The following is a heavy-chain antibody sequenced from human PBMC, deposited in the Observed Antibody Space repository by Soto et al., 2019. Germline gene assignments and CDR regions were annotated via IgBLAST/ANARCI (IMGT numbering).Heavy chain of an antibody. V-gene: IGHV3-66*01. Sequence: EVQLVKSGGGLVQPGGSLRLSCAASGFTVSSNYMSWVRQAPGKGLEWVSVIYSGGSTYYADSVKGRFTISRDNSKNTLYLQMNSLRAEDTAVYYCARDGPSGSDDFDIWRHGTMVTVSS. CDR1: GFTVSSNY. J-gene: IGHJ3*02. CDR3: ARDGPSGSDDFDI. D-gene: IGHD1-26*01. CDR2: IYSGGST.